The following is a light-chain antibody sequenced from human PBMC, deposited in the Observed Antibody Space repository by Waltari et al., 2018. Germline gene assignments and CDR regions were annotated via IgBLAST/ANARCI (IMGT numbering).Light chain of an antibody. CDR3: MQGIQLPFT. CDR1: KSLLHSNRYTY. Sequence: IVMTQTLLSLTVTPEEPASISCRSSKSLLHSNRYTYVVWYLQKPGQSPQLLIYLVSNRASGVPDRFSGSGSGTDFTLKISRVEAEDVGVYYCMQGIQLPFTFGPGTKLDIK. V-gene: IGKV2D-29*02. CDR2: LVS. J-gene: IGKJ3*01.